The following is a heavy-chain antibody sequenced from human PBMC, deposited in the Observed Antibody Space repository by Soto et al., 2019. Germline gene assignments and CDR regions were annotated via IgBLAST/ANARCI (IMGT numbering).Heavy chain of an antibody. J-gene: IGHJ4*02. D-gene: IGHD1-26*01. CDR1: GFTFSNFA. Sequence: EVQLLESGGGLVQPGGSLRLSCAASGFTFSNFAMSWVRQAPGKGLEWVSAISDSGRSTYYADSVKGRFTISRDNSKNPLYLQMSRLRAEATAVYYGPNGRRWELPLDCWGQGTLVTVSS. CDR3: PNGRRWELPLDC. V-gene: IGHV3-23*01. CDR2: ISDSGRST.